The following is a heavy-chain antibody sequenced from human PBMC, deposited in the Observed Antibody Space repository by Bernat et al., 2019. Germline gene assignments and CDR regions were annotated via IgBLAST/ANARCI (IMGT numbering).Heavy chain of an antibody. D-gene: IGHD4-17*01. CDR2: IYYSGST. Sequence: QVQLQESGPGLVKPSETLSLTCSVSGASITSYYWSWIRQPPGEGLEWIGYIYYSGSTYYNPSLKSRVTISVDTSKNQFSLKLSSVTAADTAVYYCARARTTVTFDYWGQGTLVTVSS. CDR1: GASITSYY. V-gene: IGHV4-59*12. J-gene: IGHJ4*02. CDR3: ARARTTVTFDY.